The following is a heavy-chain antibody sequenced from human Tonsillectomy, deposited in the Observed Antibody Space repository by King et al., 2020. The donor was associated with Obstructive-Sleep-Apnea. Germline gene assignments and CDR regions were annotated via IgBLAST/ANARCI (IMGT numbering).Heavy chain of an antibody. V-gene: IGHV3-30*18. D-gene: IGHD3-22*01. CDR2: ISTDGSNK. Sequence: VQLVESGGGVVHPGRSLRLSCAASGFTFSSYGMHWVRQAPGKGLEWVAVISTDGSNKFYGDSVKGRFSIFRDNSKNTLNLQMNSLRAEDTAVYYCAKVNYHDSSGYIDYWGQGTLVTVSS. J-gene: IGHJ4*02. CDR1: GFTFSSYG. CDR3: AKVNYHDSSGYIDY.